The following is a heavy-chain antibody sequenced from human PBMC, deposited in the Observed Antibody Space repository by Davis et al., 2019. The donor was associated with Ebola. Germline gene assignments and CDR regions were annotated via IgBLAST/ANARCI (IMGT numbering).Heavy chain of an antibody. CDR2: ISSSGSNA. J-gene: IGHJ4*02. CDR3: AQRWGSYRYFRH. CDR1: GFTFSDQT. V-gene: IGHV3-23*01. D-gene: IGHD3-16*02. Sequence: GESLKISCAASGFTFSDQTMTWVRQAPGRGLEWVSTISSSGSNAHYADSVKGRFTISRDNSKNMLFLQMNSLRAEDTAVYYCAQRWGSYRYFRHWGQGTLVTVSS.